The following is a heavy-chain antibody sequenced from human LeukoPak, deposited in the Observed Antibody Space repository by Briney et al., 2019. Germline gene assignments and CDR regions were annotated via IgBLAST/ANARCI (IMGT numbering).Heavy chain of an antibody. CDR1: GGSNNSYY. J-gene: IGHJ6*03. Sequence: SETLSLTCTVSGGSNNSYYWSWIRQPPGKGLEWIGEINHSGSTNYNPSLKSRVTISVDTSKNQFSLKLSSVTAADTAVYYCAREGPSRRYYYYYMDVWGKGTTVTVSS. CDR3: AREGPSRRYYYYYMDV. CDR2: INHSGST. V-gene: IGHV4-34*01.